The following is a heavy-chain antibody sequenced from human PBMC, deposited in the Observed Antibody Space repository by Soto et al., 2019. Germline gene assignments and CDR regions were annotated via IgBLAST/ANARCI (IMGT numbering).Heavy chain of an antibody. Sequence: QITLKESGPTLVKPTQTLTLTCTISGFSLSTSGVGVGCIRQPPGKALDWLALIYWDGDKRYSPSLKSRLTITKDTSKNQVVLTMTNMDPVDTATYYCVRLLWFGELTWGQGTLVTVSS. CDR2: IYWDGDK. J-gene: IGHJ4*02. D-gene: IGHD3-10*01. CDR1: GFSLSTSGVG. V-gene: IGHV2-5*02. CDR3: VRLLWFGELT.